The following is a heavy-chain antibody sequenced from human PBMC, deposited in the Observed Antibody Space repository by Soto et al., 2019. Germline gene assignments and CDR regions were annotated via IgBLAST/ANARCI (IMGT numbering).Heavy chain of an antibody. V-gene: IGHV6-1*01. Sequence: SQTLSLTCAISGDSVSSNSAAWNWIRQSPSRGLEWLGRTYYRSKWYNDYAVSVKSRITINPDTSKNQFSLQLNSVTPEDTAVYYCAKEPLTGDYYYYYMDVWDKGTTVTVSS. J-gene: IGHJ6*03. CDR2: TYYRSKWYN. CDR3: AKEPLTGDYYYYYMDV. D-gene: IGHD7-27*01. CDR1: GDSVSSNSAA.